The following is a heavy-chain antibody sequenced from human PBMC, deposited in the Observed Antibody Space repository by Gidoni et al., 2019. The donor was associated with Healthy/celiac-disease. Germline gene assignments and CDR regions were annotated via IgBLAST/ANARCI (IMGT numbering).Heavy chain of an antibody. Sequence: QVQLVQSGAEVKKPGASVKVSCKASGYTFTSYDINWVRQATGQGLEWMGWMNPNSGNTGYAQKFQGRVTMTRNTSISTAYMELSSLRSEDTAVYYCARGGWVHRTHSSWYGKDAFDIWGQGTMVTVSS. D-gene: IGHD6-13*01. CDR3: ARGGWVHRTHSSWYGKDAFDI. CDR1: GYTFTSYD. J-gene: IGHJ3*02. CDR2: MNPNSGNT. V-gene: IGHV1-8*01.